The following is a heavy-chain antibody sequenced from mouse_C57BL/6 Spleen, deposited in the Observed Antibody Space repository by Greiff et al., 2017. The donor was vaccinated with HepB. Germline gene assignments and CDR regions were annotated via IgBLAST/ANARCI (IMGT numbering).Heavy chain of an antibody. V-gene: IGHV5-16*01. J-gene: IGHJ2*01. CDR1: GFTFSDYY. CDR2: INYDGSST. CDR3: ARADYYGSSYDY. D-gene: IGHD1-1*01. Sequence: DVHLVESEGGLVQPGSSMKLSCTASGFTFSDYYMAWVRQVPEKGLEWVANINYDGSSTYYLDSLKSRFIISRDNAKNILYLQMSSLKSEDTATYYCARADYYGSSYDYWGQGTTLTVSS.